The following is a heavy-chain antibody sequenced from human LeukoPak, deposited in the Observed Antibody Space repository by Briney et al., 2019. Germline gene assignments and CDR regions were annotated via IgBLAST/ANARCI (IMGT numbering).Heavy chain of an antibody. CDR1: GFTFGDYA. J-gene: IGHJ6*03. CDR3: TRDLGSSWGYYYYYVDV. Sequence: AGRSLRLSCTASGFTFGDYAMSWFRQAPGKGLEWVGFIRSKAYGGTTEYAASVKGRFTISRDDSKSIAYLQMNSLKTEDTAVYYCTRDLGSSWGYYYYYVDVWGKGTTVTVSS. V-gene: IGHV3-49*03. D-gene: IGHD6-13*01. CDR2: IRSKAYGGTT.